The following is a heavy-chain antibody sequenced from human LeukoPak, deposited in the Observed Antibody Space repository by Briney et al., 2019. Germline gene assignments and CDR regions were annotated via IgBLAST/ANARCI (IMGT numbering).Heavy chain of an antibody. CDR1: GGSISSGGYY. CDR2: IYYSGST. Sequence: SETLSLTCTVSGGSISSGGYYWSWIRQHPGKGLEWIGYIYYSGSTYYNPSLKSRVTISVDTSKNQFSLKLSSVTAADTAVYYCARGGVWYSSTSCYRVFDYWGQGTLVTVSS. CDR3: ARGGVWYSSTSCYRVFDY. V-gene: IGHV4-31*03. D-gene: IGHD2-2*02. J-gene: IGHJ4*02.